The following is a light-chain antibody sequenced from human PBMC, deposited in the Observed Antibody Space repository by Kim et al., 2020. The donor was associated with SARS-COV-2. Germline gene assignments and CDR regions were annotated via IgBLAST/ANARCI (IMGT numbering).Light chain of an antibody. CDR2: GKN. Sequence: ALGQTGRITCQGDSLGSYYVTWYQQKQGQARIHVTYGKNNRPAGIPDRFSGSSSGKTASLTNTGTQAGDEADYYCNTRDSNDNVVFGGGTKLTVL. V-gene: IGLV3-19*01. CDR3: NTRDSNDNVV. CDR1: SLGSYY. J-gene: IGLJ2*01.